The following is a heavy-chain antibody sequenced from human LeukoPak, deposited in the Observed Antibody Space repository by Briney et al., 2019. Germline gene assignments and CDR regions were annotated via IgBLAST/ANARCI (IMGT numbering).Heavy chain of an antibody. D-gene: IGHD3-10*01. CDR1: GFTFSSYG. CDR2: ISYDGSNK. Sequence: GRSLRLSCAASGFTFSSYGMHWVRQAPGKGLEWVAVISYDGSNKYYADSVKGRFTISRDNSKNTLYLQMNSLRAEDTAVYYCAKGFRRDGSGSYYNPFDYWGQGTLVGVSS. J-gene: IGHJ4*02. CDR3: AKGFRRDGSGSYYNPFDY. V-gene: IGHV3-30*18.